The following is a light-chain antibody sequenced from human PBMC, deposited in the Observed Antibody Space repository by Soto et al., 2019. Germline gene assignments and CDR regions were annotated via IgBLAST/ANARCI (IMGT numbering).Light chain of an antibody. CDR1: QSVSDK. CDR2: HAS. Sequence: EIVMTQSPATLSVSPGERATLSCRASQSVSDKLAWYQQKPGQAPRLLIYHASTRATGIPARFSGSGSGTEFTLTISSLQSEDFAVYYCQQYDSYSLTFGGGTKVEIK. V-gene: IGKV3-15*01. J-gene: IGKJ4*01. CDR3: QQYDSYSLT.